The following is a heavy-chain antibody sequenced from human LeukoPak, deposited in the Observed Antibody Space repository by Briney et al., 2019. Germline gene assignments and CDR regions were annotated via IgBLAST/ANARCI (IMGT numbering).Heavy chain of an antibody. CDR3: ARVPLGYCSGGSCYRVLYFDY. CDR2: INPNSGGT. J-gene: IGHJ4*02. V-gene: IGHV1-2*02. D-gene: IGHD2-15*01. CDR1: GYTFTGYY. Sequence: GASVKVSCKASGYTFTGYYMHWVRQAPGQGLEWMGWINPNSGGTNYAQKFQGRVTMTRDTSISTAYMELSRLRSDDTAVYYCARVPLGYCSGGSCYRVLYFDYWGQGTLATVSS.